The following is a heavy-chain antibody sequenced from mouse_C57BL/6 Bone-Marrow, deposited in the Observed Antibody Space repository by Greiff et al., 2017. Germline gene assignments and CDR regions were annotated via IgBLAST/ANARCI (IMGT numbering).Heavy chain of an antibody. CDR3: TSYEYEYAVDY. D-gene: IGHD2-4*01. J-gene: IGHJ4*01. CDR2: IDPANGDT. CDR1: GFNIKDDY. Sequence: VQLQQSGAELVRPGASVKLSCTASGFNIKDDYMHWVKQRPEQGLEWIGWIDPANGDTEYASKFQGKATITADTSSNTAYLQLSSLTSEDTAVYYCTSYEYEYAVDYWGQGTSVTVSA. V-gene: IGHV14-4*01.